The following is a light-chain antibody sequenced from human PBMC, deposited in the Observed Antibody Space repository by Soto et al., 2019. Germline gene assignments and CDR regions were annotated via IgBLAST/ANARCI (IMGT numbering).Light chain of an antibody. CDR1: QSVASNR. V-gene: IGKV3-20*01. J-gene: IGKJ3*01. CDR2: AAS. Sequence: EVVLTQSPGTLSLSAGERATLSCRASQSVASNRLAWYQQKPGQAPRLLIYAASTRAAGIPDRFSGSGSGTDFTLTISRLEPEDFGVFFCHHYGRSPIFTFGPGTTGD. CDR3: HHYGRSPIFT.